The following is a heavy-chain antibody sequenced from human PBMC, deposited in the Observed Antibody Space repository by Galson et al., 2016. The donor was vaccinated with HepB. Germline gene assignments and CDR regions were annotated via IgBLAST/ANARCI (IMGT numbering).Heavy chain of an antibody. CDR2: ISGSGGST. CDR3: AKGSYSSGSAVNWFDP. J-gene: IGHJ5*02. Sequence: SLRLSCAASGFTFSSYAMSWVRQAPGKGLGWVSAISGSGGSTYYADSVKGRFTISRDNSKNTLYLQMNRLRVEDTALYYCAKGSYSSGSAVNWFDPWGQGTLVTVSS. V-gene: IGHV3-23*01. CDR1: GFTFSSYA. D-gene: IGHD6-19*01.